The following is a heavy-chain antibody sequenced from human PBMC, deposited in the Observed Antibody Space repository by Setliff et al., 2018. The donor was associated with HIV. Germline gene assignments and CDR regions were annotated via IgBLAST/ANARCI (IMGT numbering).Heavy chain of an antibody. J-gene: IGHJ6*03. CDR1: GGSFTDYY. D-gene: IGHD1-26*01. CDR3: ARGARLLAADSDRWDYFYMAV. CDR2: INHSGST. Sequence: NPSETLSLTCAVFGGSFTDYYWIWIRQPPGKGLEWIGEINHSGSTHYNPSLKSRFIISVDTSKNQFSLKVNSMTAADTAVYYCARGARLLAADSDRWDYFYMAVWGKGTTVTVSS. V-gene: IGHV4-34*01.